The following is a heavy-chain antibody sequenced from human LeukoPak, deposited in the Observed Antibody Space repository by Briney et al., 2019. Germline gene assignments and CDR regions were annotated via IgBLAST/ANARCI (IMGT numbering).Heavy chain of an antibody. Sequence: PSETLSLTCAVSGGSISSNSYYWGWLRQPPGTGLEWFGQINHSGSTNYNPSLKSRVTISVDTSKNQFSLKLSSVTAADTAVYYCARLFMVRGVMDYYYYYMDVWGKGTTVTISS. V-gene: IGHV4-39*07. CDR2: INHSGST. CDR1: GGSISSNSYY. D-gene: IGHD3-10*01. CDR3: ARLFMVRGVMDYYYYYMDV. J-gene: IGHJ6*03.